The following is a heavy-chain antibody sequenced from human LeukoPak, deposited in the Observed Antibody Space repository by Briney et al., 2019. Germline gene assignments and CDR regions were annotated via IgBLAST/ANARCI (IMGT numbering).Heavy chain of an antibody. CDR2: ISAYNGNT. J-gene: IGHJ2*01. D-gene: IGHD6-13*01. CDR3: ARDWDGVAAAGTDWYFDL. Sequence: VASVKVSSKASGYTLTIYGISWVRQAPGQGLERMGWISAYNGNTNYAQKLQGRVTMSTDTSTSTAYMELRSLRSDDTGVYYCARDWDGVAAAGTDWYFDLWGRGSLVTVSS. V-gene: IGHV1-18*01. CDR1: GYTLTIYG.